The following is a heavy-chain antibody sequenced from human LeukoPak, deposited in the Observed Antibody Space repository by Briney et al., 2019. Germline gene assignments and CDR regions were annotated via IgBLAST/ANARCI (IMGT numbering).Heavy chain of an antibody. CDR1: GFTVSSNY. Sequence: PGGSLRLSCAASGFTVSSNYMSWVRQAPGKGLEWVSVIYSGGSTYYADSVKGRFTISRDNSKNTLYLQMNSLRAEDTAVYYCAGVQTGYYYYGMDAWGQGTTVTVSS. CDR2: IYSGGST. V-gene: IGHV3-66*01. CDR3: AGVQTGYYYYGMDA. J-gene: IGHJ6*02.